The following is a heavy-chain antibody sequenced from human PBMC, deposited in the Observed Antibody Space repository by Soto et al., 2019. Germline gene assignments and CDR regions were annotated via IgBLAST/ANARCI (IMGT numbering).Heavy chain of an antibody. CDR1: GGSFSGYY. Sequence: SETLSLTYAVYGGSFSGYYWSWIRQPPGKGLEWIGYIYYSGSTNYNPSLKSRVTISVDTSKNQFSLKLSSVTAADTAVYYCARGSFFYGDSNWFDPWGQGTLVTVSS. CDR3: ARGSFFYGDSNWFDP. V-gene: IGHV4-59*01. CDR2: IYYSGST. D-gene: IGHD4-17*01. J-gene: IGHJ5*02.